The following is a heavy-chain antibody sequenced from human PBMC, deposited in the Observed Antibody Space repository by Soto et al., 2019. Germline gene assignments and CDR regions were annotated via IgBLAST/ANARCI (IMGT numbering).Heavy chain of an antibody. D-gene: IGHD3-10*01. CDR3: ARDRTYYGSGSKGMDF. CDR1: GFTFSSYG. V-gene: IGHV3-30*02. CDR2: VRYDGSNK. J-gene: IGHJ6*02. Sequence: AGGSLRLSCVAAGFTFSSYGMHWVRQAPGKGLEWLAIVRYDGSNKYYGDSVKGRFTISRDNSKNTLYLEMNILRAEDTAVYYCARDRTYYGSGSKGMDFWGQGTTVTVSS.